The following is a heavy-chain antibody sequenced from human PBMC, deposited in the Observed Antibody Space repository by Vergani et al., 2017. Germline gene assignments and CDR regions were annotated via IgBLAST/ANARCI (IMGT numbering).Heavy chain of an antibody. CDR2: ISDGGETK. J-gene: IGHJ5*02. CDR1: GFIFSDYY. V-gene: IGHV3-11*01. D-gene: IGHD1/OR15-1a*01. Sequence: QVQPVASGGGLVRPGGSLRLSCAASGFIFSDYYMTWIRQTPGKGLEWLAHISDGGETKMYAESLKGRFTVSRDNTKNLLILQMKTLKVDDTATYYCGRKQSPASLMDKPIDIWGQGTLVTVSS. CDR3: GRKQSPASLMDKPIDI.